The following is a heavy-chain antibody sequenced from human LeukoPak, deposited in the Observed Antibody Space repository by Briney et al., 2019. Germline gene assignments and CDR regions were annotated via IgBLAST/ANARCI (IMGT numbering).Heavy chain of an antibody. Sequence: PGGSLRLSCVASGFTFTSYWMGWVRQAPGKGLEWVANIKQDGSEKYYVDSVKGRFTISRDNAQNSLYLQMNSLGAEDTAVYYCARDPPRHYDFWSGYALFDYWGQGTLVTVSS. V-gene: IGHV3-7*01. CDR1: GFTFTSYW. CDR2: IKQDGSEK. J-gene: IGHJ4*02. CDR3: ARDPPRHYDFWSGYALFDY. D-gene: IGHD3-3*01.